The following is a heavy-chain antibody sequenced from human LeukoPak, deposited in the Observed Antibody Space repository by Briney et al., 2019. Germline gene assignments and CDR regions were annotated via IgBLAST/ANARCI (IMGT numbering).Heavy chain of an antibody. CDR1: GYTFTSHY. CDR2: INPRGGST. J-gene: IGHJ2*01. V-gene: IGHV1-46*01. D-gene: IGHD2-15*01. CDR3: ARVVWDCSGGSCYSEATRQGDWYFDL. Sequence: ASVKVSCKASGYTFTSHYMHWVRQAPGQGLEWMGVINPRGGSTTYAQKFQGRVTMTRDTSTSTVYMELSSLRSEDTAVYYCARVVWDCSGGSCYSEATRQGDWYFDLWGRGTLVTVSS.